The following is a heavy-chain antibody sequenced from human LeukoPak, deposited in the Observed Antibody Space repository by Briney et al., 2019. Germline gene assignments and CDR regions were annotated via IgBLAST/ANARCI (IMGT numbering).Heavy chain of an antibody. CDR1: GGSFSGYY. CDR2: INHSGST. CDR3: ARDAANVDYFDY. D-gene: IGHD2-8*01. V-gene: IGHV4-34*01. J-gene: IGHJ4*02. Sequence: SETLSLTCAVYGGSFSGYYWSWIRQPPGKGLEWIGEINHSGSTNYNPSLKSRVTISVDRSKNQFSLKLSSVTAADTAVYYCARDAANVDYFDYWGQGTLVTVSS.